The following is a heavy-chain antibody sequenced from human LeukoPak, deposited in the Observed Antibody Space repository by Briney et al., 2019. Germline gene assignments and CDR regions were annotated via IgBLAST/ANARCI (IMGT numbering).Heavy chain of an antibody. Sequence: QPSETLSLTCAVYGGSFSGYYWSWIRQPPGKGLEWIGEINHSGSTYYNPSLKSRVTISVDTSKNQFSLKLSSVTAADTAVYYCARHTWGSGDYFDYWGQGTLVTVSS. D-gene: IGHD3-16*01. CDR3: ARHTWGSGDYFDY. CDR1: GGSFSGYY. V-gene: IGHV4-34*01. J-gene: IGHJ4*02. CDR2: INHSGST.